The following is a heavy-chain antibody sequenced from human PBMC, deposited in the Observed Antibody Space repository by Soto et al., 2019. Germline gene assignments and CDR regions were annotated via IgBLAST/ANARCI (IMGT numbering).Heavy chain of an antibody. CDR3: ARGGRLAVAGTSWFDP. CDR1: GYTFTSYG. D-gene: IGHD6-19*01. Sequence: GASVKVSCKASGYTFTSYGISWVRQAPGQGLEWMGWISAYNGNTNYAQKLQGRVTMTTDTSTSTAYMELRSLRSDDTAVYYCARGGRLAVAGTSWFDPWGQGTLVTVSS. V-gene: IGHV1-18*01. CDR2: ISAYNGNT. J-gene: IGHJ5*02.